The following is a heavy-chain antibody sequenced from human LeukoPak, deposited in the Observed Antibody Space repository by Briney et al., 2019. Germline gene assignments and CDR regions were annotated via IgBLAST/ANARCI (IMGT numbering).Heavy chain of an antibody. D-gene: IGHD2-21*02. V-gene: IGHV1-69*13. J-gene: IGHJ4*02. CDR3: ARVRSYCGGDCYSDY. Sequence: ASVKASCKASGGTFSSYATSWVRQAPGQGLEWMGGIIPIFGTANYAQKFQGRVTITADESTSTAYMELSSLRSEDTAVYYCARVRSYCGGDCYSDYWGQGTLVTVSS. CDR2: IIPIFGTA. CDR1: GGTFSSYA.